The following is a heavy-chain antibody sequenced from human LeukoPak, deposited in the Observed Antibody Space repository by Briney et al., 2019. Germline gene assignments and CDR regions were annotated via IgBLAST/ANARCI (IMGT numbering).Heavy chain of an antibody. CDR1: GGTFSNYA. CDR3: ATDRLCRGPTSDY. D-gene: IGHD2-15*01. CDR2: IIPILGIA. V-gene: IGHV1-69*04. J-gene: IGHJ4*02. Sequence: GASVKVSCKASGGTFSNYAISWVRQAPGQGLEWMGRIIPILGIANYAQKFQGRVTITADKSTSTAYMELSSLRSEDTAVYYCATDRLCRGPTSDYWGQGTLVTVSS.